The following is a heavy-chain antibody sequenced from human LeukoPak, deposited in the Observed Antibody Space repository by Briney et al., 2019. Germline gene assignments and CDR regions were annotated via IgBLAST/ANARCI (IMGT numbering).Heavy chain of an antibody. CDR2: IHTSGSA. Sequence: PSETLSLTCTVSGDSVSGYYWNWIRQPPGKGLEWIGYIHTSGSANYNPSLKSRVTISVVTSRNQFSLKLSSVTAADTAVYYCARRRLLCVSGVCCWFDPWGQGTLVTVSS. CDR3: ARRRLLCVSGVCCWFDP. V-gene: IGHV4-4*09. D-gene: IGHD2-8*02. J-gene: IGHJ5*02. CDR1: GDSVSGYY.